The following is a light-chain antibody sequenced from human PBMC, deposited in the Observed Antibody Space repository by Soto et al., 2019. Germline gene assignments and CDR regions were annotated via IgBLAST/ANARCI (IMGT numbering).Light chain of an antibody. CDR1: QSVDTTF. V-gene: IGKV3-20*01. CDR2: GAS. J-gene: IGKJ1*01. CDR3: QQYMSSVT. Sequence: EIVLTQSPGSLSLSPGQRATLSCRASQSVDTTFFAWYQKKPGQAPRLLIYGASKRATGIPDRFSGSGSGTDFTLIIRRREPEYFAVYYCQQYMSSVTFGQGTKMEIK.